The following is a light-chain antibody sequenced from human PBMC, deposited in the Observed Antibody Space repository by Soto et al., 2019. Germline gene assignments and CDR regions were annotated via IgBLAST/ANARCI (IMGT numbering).Light chain of an antibody. CDR2: DVT. Sequence: QSVLTQPASVSGSPGQSITISCTGTSSDVGGYIYVSWYQQHPGKAPKLMIYDVTSRPSGVSYRFSGSKSGNTASLTISGLQAEDEADYYCSSYTTSSSYVSGTGTKVTVL. J-gene: IGLJ1*01. CDR3: SSYTTSSSYV. CDR1: SSDVGGYIY. V-gene: IGLV2-14*01.